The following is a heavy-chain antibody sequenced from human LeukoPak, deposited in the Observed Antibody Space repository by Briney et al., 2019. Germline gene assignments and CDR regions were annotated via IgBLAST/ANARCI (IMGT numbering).Heavy chain of an antibody. CDR3: ARGLPLGALTGAFDI. CDR2: IYYSGST. CDR1: GGSISSYY. D-gene: IGHD4/OR15-4a*01. V-gene: IGHV4-59*01. Sequence: SETLSLTCTVSGGSISSYYWSWIRQPPGKGLEWIGYIYYSGSTNYNPSLKSRVTISVDTSKNQFSLKLSSVTAADTAVYYCARGLPLGALTGAFDIWGQGTMVTVSS. J-gene: IGHJ3*02.